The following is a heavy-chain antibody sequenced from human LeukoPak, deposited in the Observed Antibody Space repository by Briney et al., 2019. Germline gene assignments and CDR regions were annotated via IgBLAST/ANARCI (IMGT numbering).Heavy chain of an antibody. CDR3: ARGRPLTLRDDYYYGMDV. CDR2: ISAYNGNT. CDR1: GYTFTSYG. J-gene: IGHJ6*02. V-gene: IGHV1-18*01. Sequence: ASVKVSCEASGYTFTSYGISWVRQAPGQGLEWMGWISAYNGNTNYAQTLKGRVTMTTDTSTSTAYMELRSLRSDDTAVYYCARGRPLTLRDDYYYGMDVWGQGTTVTVSS.